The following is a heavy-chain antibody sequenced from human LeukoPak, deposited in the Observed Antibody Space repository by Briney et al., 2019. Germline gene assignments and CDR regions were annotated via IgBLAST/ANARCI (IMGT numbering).Heavy chain of an antibody. CDR2: INHSGST. CDR1: GGSFSGYY. D-gene: IGHD2-15*01. V-gene: IGHV4-34*01. CDR3: ASCSGGSCYTLDY. Sequence: TASETLSLTCAVYGGSFSGYYWSWIRQPPGKGLEWIGEINHSGSTNYNPSLKSRVTISVDTSKNQFSLKLCSVTAADTALYYCASCSGGSCYTLDYWGQGTLVTVSS. J-gene: IGHJ4*02.